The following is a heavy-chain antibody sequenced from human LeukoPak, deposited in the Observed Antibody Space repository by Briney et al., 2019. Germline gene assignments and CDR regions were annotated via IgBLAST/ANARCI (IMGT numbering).Heavy chain of an antibody. J-gene: IGHJ4*02. CDR1: GFSFSSYG. V-gene: IGHV3-30*02. D-gene: IGHD5-24*01. CDR3: ARERKSGWLQRTYNFDY. Sequence: GGSLRLSCAASGFSFSSYGMYWVRQAPGKGLEWVAFIRYDGSNKYYADSVKGRFTISRDNSKNTLYLQMNSLRAEDTAVYYCARERKSGWLQRTYNFDYWGQGTLVTVSS. CDR2: IRYDGSNK.